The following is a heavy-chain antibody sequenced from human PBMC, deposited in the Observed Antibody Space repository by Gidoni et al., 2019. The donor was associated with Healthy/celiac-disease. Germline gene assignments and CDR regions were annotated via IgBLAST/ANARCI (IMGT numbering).Heavy chain of an antibody. Sequence: QVQLVQSGAEVKKPGSSVKVYCKASGGTFSRYAISWVRHAPGQGLEWMGGIIPIFGTANYAQKFQGRVTITADESTSTAYMELSSLRSEDTAVYYCARANPPSSTMIVGAFDIWGQGTMVTVSS. CDR3: ARANPPSSTMIVGAFDI. CDR2: IIPIFGTA. D-gene: IGHD3-22*01. CDR1: GGTFSRYA. J-gene: IGHJ3*02. V-gene: IGHV1-69*01.